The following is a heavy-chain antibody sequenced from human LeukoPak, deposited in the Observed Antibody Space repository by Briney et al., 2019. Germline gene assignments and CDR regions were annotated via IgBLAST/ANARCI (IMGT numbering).Heavy chain of an antibody. V-gene: IGHV3-48*01. D-gene: IGHD4-23*01. J-gene: IGHJ4*02. Sequence: PGGSLRLSCAASRFTFSSYSMNWVRQAPGKGLEWVSYISSSSSTIYYADSVKGRFTVSRDNSKNTLYLQMNSLRAEDTAVYYCAKERKLLPFDCWGQGTLVTVSS. CDR1: RFTFSSYS. CDR3: AKERKLLPFDC. CDR2: ISSSSSTI.